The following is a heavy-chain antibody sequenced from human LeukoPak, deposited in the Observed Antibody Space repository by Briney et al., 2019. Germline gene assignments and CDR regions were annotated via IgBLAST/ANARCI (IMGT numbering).Heavy chain of an antibody. Sequence: GGSLRLSCAASGFTFSSYWMNWARQAPGKGLEWVASINHNGNVSYYVDSVKGRFTISRDDAKNSLYLQMSNLRAEDTAVYFCARGGGLDVWGQGATVTVSS. J-gene: IGHJ6*02. CDR3: ARGGGLDV. CDR1: GFTFSSYW. D-gene: IGHD3-16*01. V-gene: IGHV3-7*03. CDR2: INHNGNVS.